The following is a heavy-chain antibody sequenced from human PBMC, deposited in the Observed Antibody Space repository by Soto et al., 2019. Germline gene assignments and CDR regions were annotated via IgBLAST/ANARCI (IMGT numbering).Heavy chain of an antibody. Sequence: GGSLRLSCAASGSTFSSYGMHWVRQAPGKGLEWVTHKSYDGSNEHYTDSVKGRFTISRDNSKNTLYLQMNSLRAEDTAVYYCAKESYNRRTDFDYWGQGTLVTVSS. CDR2: KSYDGSNE. CDR3: AKESYNRRTDFDY. CDR1: GSTFSSYG. V-gene: IGHV3-30*18. J-gene: IGHJ4*02. D-gene: IGHD3-10*01.